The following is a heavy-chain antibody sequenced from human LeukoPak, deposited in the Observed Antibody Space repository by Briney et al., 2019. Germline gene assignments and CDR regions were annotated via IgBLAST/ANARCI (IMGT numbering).Heavy chain of an antibody. V-gene: IGHV3-30*02. CDR1: GFSFSSYG. CDR3: ASPPTVTTFDS. Sequence: GGSLRLSCAGSGFSFSSYGMHWVRQAPGKRLEWMAFIRSDGSNKYYADSVKGRFTISRDNSKNTLYLQMNSLRADDTAVYYCASPPTVTTFDSWGQGTLVTVSS. D-gene: IGHD4-11*01. J-gene: IGHJ4*02. CDR2: IRSDGSNK.